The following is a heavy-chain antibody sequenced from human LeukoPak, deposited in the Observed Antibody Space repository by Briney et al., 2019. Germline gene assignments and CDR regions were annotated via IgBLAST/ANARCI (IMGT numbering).Heavy chain of an antibody. V-gene: IGHV3-23*01. Sequence: GGSLRLSCAASGFTFSSYAVSWVRQAPGVGLEWVSTISGRGGSTFYADSVKGRFTISRDNSKSTLYLQMNSLRAEDTATYYCAKGTSSSRPYYFDYWGQGTLVAVSS. CDR1: GFTFSSYA. J-gene: IGHJ4*02. CDR2: ISGRGGST. CDR3: AKGTSSSRPYYFDY. D-gene: IGHD6-6*01.